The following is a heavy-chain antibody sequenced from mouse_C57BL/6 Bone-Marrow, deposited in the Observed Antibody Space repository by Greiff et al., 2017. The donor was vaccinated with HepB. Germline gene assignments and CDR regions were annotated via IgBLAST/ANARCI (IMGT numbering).Heavy chain of an antibody. V-gene: IGHV1-50*01. CDR1: GYTFTSYW. CDR3: DRGGATRRQYSGSRGYLDV. CDR2: IDPSDSYT. D-gene: IGHD2-1*01. Sequence: QVQLQQPGAELVKPGASVKLSCKASGYTFTSYWMQWVKQRPGQGLEWIGEIDPSDSYTNYNQKFKGKATLTVDTSSSTAYMPLSSLTSEDSAVYYCDRGGATRRQYSGSRGYLDVWGTGTTVTVSS. J-gene: IGHJ1*03.